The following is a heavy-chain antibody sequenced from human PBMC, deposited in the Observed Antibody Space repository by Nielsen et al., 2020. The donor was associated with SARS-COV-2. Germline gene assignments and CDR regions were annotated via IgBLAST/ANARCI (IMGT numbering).Heavy chain of an antibody. J-gene: IGHJ6*02. CDR1: GGSISSGSYY. CDR2: IYTSGST. Sequence: SETLSLTCTVSGGSISSGSYYWSWIRQPAGKGLEWIGRIYTSGSTNYNPSLKSRVTISVDTSKNQFSLKLSSVTAADTAVYYCARGGRRTEGMDVWGQGTTVTASS. V-gene: IGHV4-61*02. CDR3: ARGGRRTEGMDV. D-gene: IGHD1-14*01.